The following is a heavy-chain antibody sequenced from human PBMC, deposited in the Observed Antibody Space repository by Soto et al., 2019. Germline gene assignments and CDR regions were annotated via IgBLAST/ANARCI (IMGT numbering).Heavy chain of an antibody. CDR1: GYSFTSHW. J-gene: IGHJ3*01. Sequence: GESLKISCKGSGYSFTSHWIGWVRQMPGKGLEWMGLIYPGNSDTRYSPSCQGQVTISADNSITTAYLQWSSLKAADTAMYYCTRQFHLWIGTPGSFPFDVWGQGTKVPVSS. V-gene: IGHV5-51*01. CDR2: IYPGNSDT. D-gene: IGHD6-13*01. CDR3: TRQFHLWIGTPGSFPFDV.